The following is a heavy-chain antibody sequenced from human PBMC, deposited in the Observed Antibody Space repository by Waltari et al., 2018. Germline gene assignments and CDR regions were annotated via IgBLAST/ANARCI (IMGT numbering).Heavy chain of an antibody. V-gene: IGHV4-59*13. Sequence: GLVKPSETLSLTCTVSGGSISSYYWSWIRQSPGKGLEWIGYIYYSGSTNYNPSLKSRVTISVDTSKNQFSLKLSSVTAADTAVYYCARAHVSSGWYGSFDPWGQGTLVTVSS. D-gene: IGHD6-19*01. J-gene: IGHJ5*02. CDR1: GGSISSYY. CDR2: IYYSGST. CDR3: ARAHVSSGWYGSFDP.